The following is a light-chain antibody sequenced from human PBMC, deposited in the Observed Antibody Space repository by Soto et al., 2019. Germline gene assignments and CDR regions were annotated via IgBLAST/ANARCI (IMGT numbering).Light chain of an antibody. CDR1: QGIASY. Sequence: EIVLTQSPATLSLSPGERATLSCRASQGIASYLAWYQQKPGQAPRLLIFDASNRATGIPARFSGSGSGTDFTLTISSREPEDSAVYYCQQRSSWPPYTFGQGTKLDIK. J-gene: IGKJ2*01. CDR2: DAS. CDR3: QQRSSWPPYT. V-gene: IGKV3-11*01.